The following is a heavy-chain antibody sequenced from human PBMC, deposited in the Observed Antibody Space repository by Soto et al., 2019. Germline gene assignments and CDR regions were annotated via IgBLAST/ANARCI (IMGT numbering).Heavy chain of an antibody. J-gene: IGHJ3*02. D-gene: IGHD6-19*01. CDR1: GYTFTSYG. V-gene: IGHV1-18*04. CDR2: ISAYNGNT. Sequence: ASVKVSCKASGYTFTSYGISWVRQAPGQGLEWMGWISAYNGNTNYAQKLQGRVTMTTDTSTSTAYMELRSLRSDDTAVYYCATDSSGWYGLSAFDIWGQGTMVTVS. CDR3: ATDSSGWYGLSAFDI.